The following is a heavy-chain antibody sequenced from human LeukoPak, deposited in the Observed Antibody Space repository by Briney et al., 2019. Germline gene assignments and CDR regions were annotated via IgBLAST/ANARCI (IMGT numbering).Heavy chain of an antibody. V-gene: IGHV4-34*01. Sequence: PSETLSLTCAVYGGSFSGYYWSWIRQPPGKGLEWIGEINHSGSTNYNPSLKSRVTISVDTSKNQFSLKLSSVTAADTAVYYCARGWQQQSGWFDPWGQGTLVTGSS. CDR1: GGSFSGYY. CDR3: ARGWQQQSGWFDP. CDR2: INHSGST. D-gene: IGHD6-13*01. J-gene: IGHJ5*02.